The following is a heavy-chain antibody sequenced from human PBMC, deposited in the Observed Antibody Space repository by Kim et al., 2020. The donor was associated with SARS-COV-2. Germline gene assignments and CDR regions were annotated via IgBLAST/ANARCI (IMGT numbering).Heavy chain of an antibody. D-gene: IGHD3-10*01. Sequence: SVKGRFTISRDNAKNSLYLQMNSLRAEDTAVYYCARDPPYGSGSDAWFDPWGQGTLVTVSS. J-gene: IGHJ5*02. V-gene: IGHV3-21*01. CDR3: ARDPPYGSGSDAWFDP.